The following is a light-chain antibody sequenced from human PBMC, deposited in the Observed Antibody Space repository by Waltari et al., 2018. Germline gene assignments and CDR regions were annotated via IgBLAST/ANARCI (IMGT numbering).Light chain of an antibody. J-gene: IGLJ3*02. CDR2: LYSDGSH. Sequence: QLVLTQSPSASASLGASVNLTCTLSSEPSNYAIAWHQQQPKKGPRYLMRLYSDGSHRKGDGISDRFSGSSSGAERYLIISSLQSDDEADYFCQTWGTGTQVFGGGTKLTVL. CDR1: SEPSNYA. CDR3: QTWGTGTQV. V-gene: IGLV4-69*01.